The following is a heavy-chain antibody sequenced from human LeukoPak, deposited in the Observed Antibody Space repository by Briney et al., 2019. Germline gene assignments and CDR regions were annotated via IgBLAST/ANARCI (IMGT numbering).Heavy chain of an antibody. CDR3: ARAHSSGYPFDY. D-gene: IGHD3-22*01. J-gene: IGHJ4*02. V-gene: IGHV4-59*12. CDR1: GGSISSYY. Sequence: PSETLSLTCTVSGGSISSYYWSWIRQPPGKGLEWIGYIYHSGSTYYNPSLKSRVTISVDRSKNQFSLKLSSVTAADTAVYYCARAHSSGYPFDYWGQGTLVTVSS. CDR2: IYHSGST.